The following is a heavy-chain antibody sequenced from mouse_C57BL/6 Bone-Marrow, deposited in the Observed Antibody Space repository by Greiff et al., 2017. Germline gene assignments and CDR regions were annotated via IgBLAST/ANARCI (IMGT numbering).Heavy chain of an antibody. CDR2: ISSGSSTI. D-gene: IGHD1-1*01. CDR3: ARSYYGSSRYVDV. CDR1: GFTFSDYG. V-gene: IGHV5-17*01. J-gene: IGHJ1*03. Sequence: EVKLMESGGGLVKPGGSLKLSCAASGFTFSDYGMHWVRQAPEKGLEWVAYISSGSSTIYYADTVKGRFTISRDNAKNTLFLQMTSLRSEDTAMYYCARSYYGSSRYVDVWGTGTTVTVSS.